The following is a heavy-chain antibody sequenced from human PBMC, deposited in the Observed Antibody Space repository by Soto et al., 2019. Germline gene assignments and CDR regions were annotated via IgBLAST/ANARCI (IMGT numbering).Heavy chain of an antibody. CDR3: ARESVSGTYRFDS. D-gene: IGHD3-16*02. V-gene: IGHV1-2*02. J-gene: IGHJ4*02. CDR2: INPKSGGT. CDR1: GDTFTANY. Sequence: ASVKVSCKASGDTFTANYIHWVRQAPGQGFEWMGWINPKSGGTKYPQKFQGRVTMTRDTSLSTVYMTLTRLTAADTAVYYCARESVSGTYRFDSWGQGTLVTVSS.